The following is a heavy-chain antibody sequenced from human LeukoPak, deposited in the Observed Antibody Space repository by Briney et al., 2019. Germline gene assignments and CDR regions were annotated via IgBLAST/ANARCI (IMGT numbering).Heavy chain of an antibody. J-gene: IGHJ5*02. CDR3: ARNPVEAAMWRLWFDP. D-gene: IGHD2-15*01. CDR1: GFTFSSYE. Sequence: GGSLRLSCAASGFTFSSYEMNWVRQAPGKGLEWVSYISSSGSTIYYADSMKGRFTISRDNAKNSLYLQMNSLRAEDTAVYYCARNPVEAAMWRLWFDPWGQGTLVTVSS. V-gene: IGHV3-48*03. CDR2: ISSSGSTI.